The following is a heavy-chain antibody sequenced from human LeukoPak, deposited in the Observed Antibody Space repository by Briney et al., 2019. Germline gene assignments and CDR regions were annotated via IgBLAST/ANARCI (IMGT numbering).Heavy chain of an antibody. CDR2: ISSSSSYI. CDR1: GFTFSSYS. J-gene: IGHJ4*02. CDR3: ARGATSEGVIGY. V-gene: IGHV3-21*01. D-gene: IGHD3-10*01. Sequence: PGGSLRLSCAASGFTFSSYSMNWVRQAPGRGLEWVSSISSSSSYIYYADSVKGRFTLSRDNAKNSLYLQMNSLRAEDTAVYYCARGATSEGVIGYWGQGTLVTVSS.